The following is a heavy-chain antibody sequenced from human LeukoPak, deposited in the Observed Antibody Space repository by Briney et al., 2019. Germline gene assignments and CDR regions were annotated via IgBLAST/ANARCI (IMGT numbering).Heavy chain of an antibody. CDR1: GGSISSYY. J-gene: IGHJ6*03. Sequence: PSETLSLTCTVSGGSISSYYWNWIRQPPGKGLEWIGYIYYSGSTNYNPSLKSRVTISVDTSKNQFSLKLSSVSAADTAVYFCAREGFSAGYYYMDVWGKGTTVTVSS. D-gene: IGHD1-26*01. CDR2: IYYSGST. V-gene: IGHV4-59*01. CDR3: AREGFSAGYYYMDV.